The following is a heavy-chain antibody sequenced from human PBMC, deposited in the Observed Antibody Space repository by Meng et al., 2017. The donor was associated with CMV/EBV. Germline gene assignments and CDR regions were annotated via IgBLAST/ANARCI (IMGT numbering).Heavy chain of an antibody. CDR3: ARNYVPAAISGDAFDI. V-gene: IGHV3-21*01. CDR2: ISSSSSYI. J-gene: IGHJ3*02. Sequence: GESLKISCAASGFTFSSYSMNWVRQAPGKGLEWVLSISSSSSYIYYADSVKGRFTISRDNAKNSLYLQMNSLRAEDTAVYYCARNYVPAAISGDAFDIWGQGTMVTVSS. D-gene: IGHD2-2*01. CDR1: GFTFSSYS.